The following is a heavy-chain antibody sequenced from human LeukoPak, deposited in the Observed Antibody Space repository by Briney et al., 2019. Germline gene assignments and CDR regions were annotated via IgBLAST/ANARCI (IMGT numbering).Heavy chain of an antibody. CDR1: RFTFSSYA. J-gene: IGHJ4*02. V-gene: IGHV3-64D*06. CDR2: ISSNGGST. Sequence: GGSLRLSCSASRFTFSSYAMHWVRQAPGKGLEYVSAISSNGGSTYYADSVKGRFTISRDNSKNTLYLQMSSLRAEDTAVYYCARDISSYGDSSLYDYWGQGTLVTVSS. CDR3: ARDISSYGDSSLYDY. D-gene: IGHD4-17*01.